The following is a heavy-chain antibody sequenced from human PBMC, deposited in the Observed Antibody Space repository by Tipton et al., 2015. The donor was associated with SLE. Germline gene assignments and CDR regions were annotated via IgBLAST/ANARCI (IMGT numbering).Heavy chain of an antibody. CDR2: FDSGGSFDTGGST. CDR1: GGSITSDPYH. CDR3: AKERPNTESYYNWFDP. D-gene: IGHD1-26*01. J-gene: IGHJ5*02. V-gene: IGHV4-61*02. Sequence: TLSLTCTVSGGSITSDPYHWSWIRQAAGKGLEWIGRFDSGGSFDTGGSTRYNPSLQSRVPMSMDPSKKQFSQVLSSVTAADTPVYYCAKERPNTESYYNWFDPWGQGTQVTVSS.